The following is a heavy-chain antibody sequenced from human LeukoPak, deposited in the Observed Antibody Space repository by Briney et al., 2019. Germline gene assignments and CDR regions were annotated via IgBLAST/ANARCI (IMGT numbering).Heavy chain of an antibody. CDR1: RFTFSSYS. CDR3: AKGGYSSGWLRGNWFDP. D-gene: IGHD6-19*01. V-gene: IGHV3-23*01. Sequence: GGALTLSCAASRFTFSSYSLSWVRQAPGKGVGGVAGISCRGGSTYYAASAKGRFTLSTDNSQNTLYLEMNSRRAEDTAVYYCAKGGYSSGWLRGNWFDPWGQGTLVTVSS. J-gene: IGHJ5*02. CDR2: ISCRGGST.